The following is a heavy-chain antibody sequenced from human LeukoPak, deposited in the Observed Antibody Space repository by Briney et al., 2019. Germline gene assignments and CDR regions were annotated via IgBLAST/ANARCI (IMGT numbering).Heavy chain of an antibody. CDR3: ARGDDYGGYPTYYFDY. Sequence: GASVKVSCKASGYTFTSYAMHWVRQAPGQRLEWMGWINAGNGNTKYSQKFQGRVTITRDTSASTAYMELSSLRSEDTAVYYCARGDDYGGYPTYYFDYWGQGTLVTVSS. CDR1: GYTFTSYA. V-gene: IGHV1-3*01. CDR2: INAGNGNT. D-gene: IGHD4-17*01. J-gene: IGHJ4*02.